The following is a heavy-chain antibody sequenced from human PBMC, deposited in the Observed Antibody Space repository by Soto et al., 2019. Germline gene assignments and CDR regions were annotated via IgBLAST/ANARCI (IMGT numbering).Heavy chain of an antibody. Sequence: SETLSLTCKVSGGSITSGGYYWSWIRQHPVKGLEWIGYTYYTGITYYNPSLKGRVAISLDTYGSHFSLSLTSVNAPDTPIYHRATGGSTWYGDNWRDPRGPRTLVTVSS. J-gene: IGHJ5*02. CDR2: TYYTGIT. CDR3: ATGGSTWYGDNWRDP. D-gene: IGHD6-13*01. CDR1: GGSITSGGYY. V-gene: IGHV4-31*03.